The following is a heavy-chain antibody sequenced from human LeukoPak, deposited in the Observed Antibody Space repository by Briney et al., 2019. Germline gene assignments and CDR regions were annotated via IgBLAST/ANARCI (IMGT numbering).Heavy chain of an antibody. J-gene: IGHJ5*02. CDR1: GFTFNNAW. CDR3: RTLVGPTFP. CDR2: IKRKTDGGTT. Sequence: GGSLTLSCAASGFTFNNAWMICVRQAPGKGLEWVDRIKRKTDGGTTDYSAPVKGRFTISRDDSQNTLYLKMNSLKTEDTAVYYCRTLVGPTFPWGQGTLVTVSS. V-gene: IGHV3-15*01. D-gene: IGHD1-26*01.